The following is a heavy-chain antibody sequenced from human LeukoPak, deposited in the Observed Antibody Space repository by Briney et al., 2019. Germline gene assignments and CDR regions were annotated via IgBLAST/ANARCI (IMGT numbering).Heavy chain of an antibody. CDR3: ARGLMVRGVIIY. CDR2: IKQDGSEK. CDR1: GFTFSSCG. D-gene: IGHD3-10*01. Sequence: PGGSLRLSCAASGFTFSSCGMSWVRQAPGKGREWVANIKQDGSEKYYVDSVKGRFTISRDNAKNSLYLQMNSLRAEDTAVYYCARGLMVRGVIIYWGQGTLVTVSS. J-gene: IGHJ4*02. V-gene: IGHV3-7*01.